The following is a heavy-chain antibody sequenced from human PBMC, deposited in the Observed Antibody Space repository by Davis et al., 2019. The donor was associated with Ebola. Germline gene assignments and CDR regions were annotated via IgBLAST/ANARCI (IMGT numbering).Heavy chain of an antibody. CDR1: GFTFSTYS. D-gene: IGHD4-17*01. Sequence: AGSLRLSCAASGFTFSTYSMSWVRQAPGKGLEWVSSISSDSDYIYYADSAKGRFTISRDNAKNSLYLQMNSLRAEDTAVYYCARVRYGDYGFAMDVWGKGTTVTVSS. J-gene: IGHJ6*04. CDR2: ISSDSDYI. CDR3: ARVRYGDYGFAMDV. V-gene: IGHV3-21*01.